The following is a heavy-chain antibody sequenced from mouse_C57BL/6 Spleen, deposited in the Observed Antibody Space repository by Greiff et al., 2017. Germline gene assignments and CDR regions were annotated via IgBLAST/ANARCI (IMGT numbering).Heavy chain of an antibody. CDR2: ISYDGSN. CDR3: ARGDYGSPFAY. Sequence: VQLKESGPGLVKPSQSLSLTCSVTGYSITSGYYWNWIRQFPGNKLEWMGYISYDGSNNYNPSLKKRISITRDTSKNQFFLKLNSVTTEVTATYYCARGDYGSPFAYWGQGTLVTVSA. J-gene: IGHJ3*01. V-gene: IGHV3-6*01. CDR1: GYSITSGYY. D-gene: IGHD1-2*01.